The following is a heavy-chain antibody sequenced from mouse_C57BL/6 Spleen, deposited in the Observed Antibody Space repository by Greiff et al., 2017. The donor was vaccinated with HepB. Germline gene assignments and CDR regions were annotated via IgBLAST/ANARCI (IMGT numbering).Heavy chain of an antibody. CDR1: GFTFSSYA. Sequence: EVQLVESGGGLVKPGGSLKLSCAASGFTFSSYAMSWVRQTPEKRLEWVATISDGGSYTYYPDNVKGRFTISRDNAKNNLYLQMSHLKSEDTAMYYCARDTGGYYYGSSYPFAYWGQGTLVTVSA. D-gene: IGHD1-1*01. J-gene: IGHJ3*01. CDR3: ARDTGGYYYGSSYPFAY. CDR2: ISDGGSYT. V-gene: IGHV5-4*01.